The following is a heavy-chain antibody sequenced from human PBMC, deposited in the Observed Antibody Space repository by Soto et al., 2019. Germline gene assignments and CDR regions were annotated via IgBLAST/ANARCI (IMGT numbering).Heavy chain of an antibody. D-gene: IGHD5-12*01. CDR3: ARDLAVGLVDY. CDR2: ISAYNGNT. Sequence: QVQLVQSGAEVKKPGASVKVSCKASGYTFTSYGISWVRQAPGQGLEWMGWISAYNGNTKYAQKLQGRVTITTGTSTSTAYMEVRSLRSDDTAVYYCARDLAVGLVDYWGQGTLVTVSS. CDR1: GYTFTSYG. J-gene: IGHJ4*02. V-gene: IGHV1-18*01.